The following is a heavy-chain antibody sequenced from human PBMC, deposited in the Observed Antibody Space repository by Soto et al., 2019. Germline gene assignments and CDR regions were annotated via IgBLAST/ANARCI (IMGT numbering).Heavy chain of an antibody. D-gene: IGHD1-26*01. CDR2: IRNKANSYTT. V-gene: IGHV3-72*01. CDR3: TTDWKWEWWARRGYDY. J-gene: IGHJ4*02. Sequence: GGSMRLSCAASGFTFSDHYMEWVRQAPGKGLEWVGRIRNKANSYTTEYGASVKGRFTISRDDSKNTLYLQMNSLKTEDTAVYYCTTDWKWEWWARRGYDYWGQGTLVTVSS. CDR1: GFTFSDHY.